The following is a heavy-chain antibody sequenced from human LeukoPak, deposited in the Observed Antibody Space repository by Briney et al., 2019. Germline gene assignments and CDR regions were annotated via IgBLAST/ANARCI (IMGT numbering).Heavy chain of an antibody. J-gene: IGHJ6*03. CDR3: AKNRAYDFWTRGYYYYYMDV. V-gene: IGHV3-53*01. Sequence: GGSLRLSCAASGFTVSSNYMSWVRQAPGKGLEWVSVIYSGGSTYYADSVKGRFTISRDNSKNTLYLQMNSLRAEDTAVYYCAKNRAYDFWTRGYYYYYMDVWGKGTTVTVSS. CDR1: GFTVSSNY. D-gene: IGHD3-3*01. CDR2: IYSGGST.